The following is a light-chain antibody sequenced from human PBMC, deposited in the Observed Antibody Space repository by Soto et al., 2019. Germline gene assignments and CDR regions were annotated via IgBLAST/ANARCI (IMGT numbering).Light chain of an antibody. Sequence: ETVMTQSPATLSVSPGERATLSCRASQSVSSNLAWYQQNPGQAPRLLIYGASTRATGIPARFSGSGSGTDFTLTISSLQSEDFAVYFCQHYNNWPLTFGGGTKVEI. CDR2: GAS. V-gene: IGKV3-15*01. CDR3: QHYNNWPLT. J-gene: IGKJ4*01. CDR1: QSVSSN.